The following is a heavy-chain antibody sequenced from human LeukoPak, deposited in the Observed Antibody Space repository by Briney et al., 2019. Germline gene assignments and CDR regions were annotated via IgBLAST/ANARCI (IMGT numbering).Heavy chain of an antibody. V-gene: IGHV3-23*01. Sequence: GGSLRLSCAASGFTFNSYAMNWVRQAPGKGLEWVSTISGSGGSTYYADSVKGRFTISRDNSKNTLYLQMNSLRAEDTAVYYCAKAGSYYDSRFDYWGQGTLVTVSS. CDR2: ISGSGGST. CDR3: AKAGSYYDSRFDY. J-gene: IGHJ4*02. D-gene: IGHD3-22*01. CDR1: GFTFNSYA.